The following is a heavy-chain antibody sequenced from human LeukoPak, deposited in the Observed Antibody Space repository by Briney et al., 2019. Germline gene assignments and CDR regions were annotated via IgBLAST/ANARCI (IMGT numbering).Heavy chain of an antibody. V-gene: IGHV4-39*01. Sequence: SETLSLTCTVPGGSISSSDYYWGWIRQPPGKGLEWIGSIYYSGNTYYNPSLKSRVTISVDTSKNQFSLRLSFVTAADTAVYYCARYPTAMVSFDYWGQGTLVTVSS. CDR1: GGSISSSDYY. CDR3: ARYPTAMVSFDY. CDR2: IYYSGNT. D-gene: IGHD5-18*01. J-gene: IGHJ4*02.